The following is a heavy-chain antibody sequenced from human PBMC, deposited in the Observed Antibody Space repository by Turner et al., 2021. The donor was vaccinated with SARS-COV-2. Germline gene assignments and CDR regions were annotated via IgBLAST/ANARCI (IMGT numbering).Heavy chain of an antibody. J-gene: IGHJ6*02. CDR1: GGSFSGYW. V-gene: IGHV4-34*01. D-gene: IGHD2-2*01. Sequence: QVQLQQWGTGLLKPSETLSLTCAVYGGSFSGYWWTWIRQPPGKGLEWIGEINHRGSTNYNPSLKSRVTIPVDTSKSQFSLKLSSVTAADTAGYYCAKRRGYCDSTGCNYGMDVWGQGTTVSVSS. CDR3: AKRRGYCDSTGCNYGMDV. CDR2: INHRGST.